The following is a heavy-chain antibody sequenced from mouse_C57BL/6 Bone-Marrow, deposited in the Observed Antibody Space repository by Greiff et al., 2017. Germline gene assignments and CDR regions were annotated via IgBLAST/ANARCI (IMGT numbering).Heavy chain of an antibody. J-gene: IGHJ3*01. CDR2: ISDGGSYT. Sequence: EVKLVESGGGLVKPGGSLKLSCAASGFTFSSYAMSWVRQTPEKRLEWVATISDGGSYTYYPDNVKGRFTISRDNAKNTLYLQMSHLKSEDTAMYYCARGVITTSFAYWGQGTLVTVSA. CDR3: ARGVITTSFAY. CDR1: GFTFSSYA. D-gene: IGHD2-4*01. V-gene: IGHV5-4*03.